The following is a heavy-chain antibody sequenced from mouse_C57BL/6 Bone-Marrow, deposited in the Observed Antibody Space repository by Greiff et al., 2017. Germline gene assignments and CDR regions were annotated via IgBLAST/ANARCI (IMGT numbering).Heavy chain of an antibody. D-gene: IGHD2-3*01. J-gene: IGHJ2*01. CDR1: GYAFSSSW. Sequence: QVQLQQSGPELVKPGASVKISCKASGYAFSSSWMNWVKQRPGKGLEWVGRIYPGDGDTNYNGKFKGKATLTADKSSITASMQRSSLTSEDSAVYFCARPTYDGLAYWGQGTTLTVSS. CDR3: ARPTYDGLAY. V-gene: IGHV1-82*01. CDR2: IYPGDGDT.